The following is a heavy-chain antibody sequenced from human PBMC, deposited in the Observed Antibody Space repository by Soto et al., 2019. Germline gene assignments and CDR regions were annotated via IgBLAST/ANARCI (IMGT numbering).Heavy chain of an antibody. J-gene: IGHJ6*01. CDR2: VSGRGGST. V-gene: IGHV3-23*01. CDR3: AKDSTVTTSLYFYYYGFDV. Sequence: XGSLGLSCTASGFTFNHYAMSGVRQAPGKGLEWVSAVSGRGGSTKYADSVKGRFIISRDNSNSTLYLQMDSLRGEDTAVYYCAKDSTVTTSLYFYYYGFDVWGQGTTVTVSS. CDR1: GFTFNHYA. D-gene: IGHD4-17*01.